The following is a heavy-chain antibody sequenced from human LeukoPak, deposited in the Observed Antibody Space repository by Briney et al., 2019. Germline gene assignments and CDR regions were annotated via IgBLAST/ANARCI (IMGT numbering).Heavy chain of an antibody. D-gene: IGHD1-1*01. V-gene: IGHV3-23*01. CDR2: LIGSGGTT. Sequence: GGSLRLSCAASGFIFRNYAMSWVRQAPGKGLDWVSTLIGSGGTTYYADSVMGRFTISRDNSKNMLYLQMNSLRAEDTAVYYCAKSLSDNYFYYYYMDVWGKGTTVTVSS. CDR3: AKSLSDNYFYYYYMDV. CDR1: GFIFRNYA. J-gene: IGHJ6*03.